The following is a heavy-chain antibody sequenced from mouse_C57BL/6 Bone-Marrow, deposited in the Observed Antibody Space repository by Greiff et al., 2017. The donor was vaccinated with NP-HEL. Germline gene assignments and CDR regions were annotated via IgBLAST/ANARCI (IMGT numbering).Heavy chain of an antibody. CDR1: GYAFRSSW. CDR2: IYPGGGDT. Sequence: VQVVESGPELVKPGASVKISCKASGYAFRSSWMNWVKQRPGKGLEWIGRIYPGGGDTNYNEKFKGQATLTADKPSSTAYMQLRSLTSEDSAVYFCARVGVPTGSSCRFAYWGQGTLVTVSA. CDR3: ARVGVPTGSSCRFAY. J-gene: IGHJ3*01. D-gene: IGHD1-1*01. V-gene: IGHV1-82*01.